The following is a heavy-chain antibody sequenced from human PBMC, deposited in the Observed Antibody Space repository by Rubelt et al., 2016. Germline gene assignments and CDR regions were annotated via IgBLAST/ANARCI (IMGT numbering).Heavy chain of an antibody. Sequence: QVQLQESGPGLVKPSETLSLTCTVSGGSISSYYWSWIRQPPGRGLEWIGYIDYSGRANYNPSLLSRITLSVDTSKNQFSLKLSSVTAADTAVYYCARHRDYSNHALDIWGQGTMVTVSS. CDR3: ARHRDYSNHALDI. CDR2: IDYSGRA. D-gene: IGHD4-11*01. CDR1: GGSISSYY. J-gene: IGHJ3*02. V-gene: IGHV4-59*08.